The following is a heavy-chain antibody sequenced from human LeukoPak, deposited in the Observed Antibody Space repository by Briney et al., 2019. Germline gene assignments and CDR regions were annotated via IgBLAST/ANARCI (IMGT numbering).Heavy chain of an antibody. V-gene: IGHV4-39*01. Sequence: SETLSLTCTVSGGSISSSSYYWGWIRQPPGKGLEWIGSIYYSGSTYYNPSLKSRVTISVDTSKNQFSLKLSSVTAADTAVYYCASEWLVRYYFDYWGQGTLVTVSP. CDR1: GGSISSSSYY. CDR3: ASEWLVRYYFDY. CDR2: IYYSGST. J-gene: IGHJ4*02. D-gene: IGHD6-19*01.